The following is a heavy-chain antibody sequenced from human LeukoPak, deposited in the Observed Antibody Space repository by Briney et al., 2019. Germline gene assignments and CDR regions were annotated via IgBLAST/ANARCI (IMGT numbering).Heavy chain of an antibody. CDR3: ASRGWLQGTHGGYYFDY. J-gene: IGHJ4*02. CDR1: GYTFTSYY. Sequence: ASVKVSCKASGYTFTSYYMHWVRQAPGQGLEWMGIINPSGGSTSYAQKFQGRGTMTRDTSTSTVYMELSSLRSEDTAVYYCASRGWLQGTHGGYYFDYWGQGTLVTVSS. V-gene: IGHV1-46*01. CDR2: INPSGGST. D-gene: IGHD5-24*01.